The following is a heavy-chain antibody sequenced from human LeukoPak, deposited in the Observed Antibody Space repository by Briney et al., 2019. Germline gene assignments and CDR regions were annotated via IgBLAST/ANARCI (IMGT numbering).Heavy chain of an antibody. CDR3: AKDIGIRITMIVVADLDY. D-gene: IGHD3-22*01. CDR2: ITWNSDFI. V-gene: IGHV3-9*01. CDR1: GFKFDDYA. Sequence: GGSLRLSCAASGFKFDDYAMHWVRQVPGKGLEWVAGITWNSDFIAFADSLKGRFSISRDNDKNSLFLQMNSLTPEDTALYYCAKDIGIRITMIVVADLDYWGQGTLVTVSS. J-gene: IGHJ4*02.